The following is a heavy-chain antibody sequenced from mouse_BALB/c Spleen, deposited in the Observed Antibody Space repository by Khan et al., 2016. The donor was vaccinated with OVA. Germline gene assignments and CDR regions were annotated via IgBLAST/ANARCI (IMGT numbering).Heavy chain of an antibody. CDR3: ARDGEVGTGY. D-gene: IGHD1-1*02. V-gene: IGHV5-6*01. J-gene: IGHJ2*01. CDR2: ISSGGSYT. CDR1: GFTFSSYG. Sequence: EVELVESGGDLVKPGGSLKLSCAVSGFTFSSYGMSWVRQTPDKRLEWVATISSGGSYTYYPDSVKGRFTISRDNAKNTLYLQMSSLKSEDTARYYCARDGEVGTGYWGQGTTLTVSS.